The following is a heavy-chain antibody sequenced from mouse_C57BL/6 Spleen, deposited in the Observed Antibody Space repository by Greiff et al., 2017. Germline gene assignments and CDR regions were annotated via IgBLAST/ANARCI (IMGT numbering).Heavy chain of an antibody. CDR2: IHPNSGST. J-gene: IGHJ4*01. V-gene: IGHV1-64*01. D-gene: IGHD2-13*01. CDR1: GYTFTSYW. CDR3: ARRVRRDGYAMDY. Sequence: QVQLQQPGAELVKPGASVKLSCKASGYTFTSYWMHWVKQRPGQGLEWIGMIHPNSGSTKYNEKFKSKATLTVAKSSSTAYRQLSSLTSEDSAVYDCARRVRRDGYAMDYWGQGTSVTVSS.